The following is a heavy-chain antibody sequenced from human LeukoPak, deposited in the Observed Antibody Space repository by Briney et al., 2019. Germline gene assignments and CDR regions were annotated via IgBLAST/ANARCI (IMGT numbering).Heavy chain of an antibody. J-gene: IGHJ3*02. CDR3: ARGGSYLSAFDI. D-gene: IGHD1-26*01. CDR1: GFTVSSYY. Sequence: PGGSLRLSCAASGFTVSSYYMSWVRQAPGKGLEWVSIIYSGGSTFYADSVKGRFTISRDNSKNTLYLQMNSLRAEDTAVYYCARGGSYLSAFDIWGQGTMVTVSS. CDR2: IYSGGST. V-gene: IGHV3-53*01.